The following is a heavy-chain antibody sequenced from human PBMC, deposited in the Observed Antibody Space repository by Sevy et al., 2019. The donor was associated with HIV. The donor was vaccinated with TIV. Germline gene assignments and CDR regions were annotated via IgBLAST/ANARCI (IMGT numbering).Heavy chain of an antibody. CDR2: IRYDGSHK. J-gene: IGHJ4*02. Sequence: GGSLILSCAASGFTFRNYDMHWVRQAPGKGLEWISFIRYDGSHKSYAESVKGRFTISRDNSKNTLDLHMNSLRPEDTAVYFCAKDAPSHFDYWGQGALVTVSS. CDR3: AKDAPSHFDY. CDR1: GFTFRNYD. V-gene: IGHV3-30*02.